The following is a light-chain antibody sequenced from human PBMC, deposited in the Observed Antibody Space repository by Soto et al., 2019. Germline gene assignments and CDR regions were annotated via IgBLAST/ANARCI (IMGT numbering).Light chain of an antibody. J-gene: IGKJ1*01. CDR1: QVISSY. CDR3: LQHNRYPWT. CDR2: AAS. V-gene: IGKV1-9*01. Sequence: DIQLTQAPSFLSASAGDRVTITCRASQVISSYLAWYQQKPGRAPKLLIYAASTLQSGVPSRFSGSGSGTEFTLTISSLQPEDFATYYCLQHNRYPWTFGQGTRWISN.